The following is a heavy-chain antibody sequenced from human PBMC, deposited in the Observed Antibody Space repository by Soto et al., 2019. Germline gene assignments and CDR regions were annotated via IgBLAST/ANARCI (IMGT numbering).Heavy chain of an antibody. CDR3: AKVSHKSYADSEDY. CDR2: ISGSGGNT. V-gene: IGHV3-23*01. CDR1: GFTFSSYA. Sequence: GGSLRLSCAASGFTFSSYAMSWVRQAPGRGLEWVSAISGSGGNTYLADSVKGRFTISRDNSKNTLFLQMNSLRAEDTAIYYCAKVSHKSYADSEDYWGQGTLVTVSS. J-gene: IGHJ4*02. D-gene: IGHD3-16*01.